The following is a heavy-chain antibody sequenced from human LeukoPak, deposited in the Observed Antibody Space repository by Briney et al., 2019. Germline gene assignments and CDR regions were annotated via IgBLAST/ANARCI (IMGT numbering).Heavy chain of an antibody. CDR3: AKDSSVTAITLYYFDY. CDR1: GFTVSSNY. D-gene: IGHD2-21*02. J-gene: IGHJ4*02. V-gene: IGHV3-53*04. Sequence: GGSLRLSCAASGFTVSSNYMSWVRQAPGKGLEWVSVIYSGGSTYYADSVKGRFTISRHNSKNTLYLQMNSLRAEDTAVYYCAKDSSVTAITLYYFDYWGQGTLVTVSS. CDR2: IYSGGST.